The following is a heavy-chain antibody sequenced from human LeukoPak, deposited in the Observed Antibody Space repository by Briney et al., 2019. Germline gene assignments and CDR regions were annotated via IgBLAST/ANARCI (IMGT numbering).Heavy chain of an antibody. Sequence: GGSLRLSCAASGFTFSNYAMAWVRQAPGKGLEWVSGISGSGGIVGGGGNAYYADSVKGRFTISRDNSKNTLYLQTNGLRAEDTAIYYCAKDRSWQQRRPYYFDYWGQGTLVTVSS. CDR2: ISGSGGIVGGGGNA. V-gene: IGHV3-23*01. CDR1: GFTFSNYA. J-gene: IGHJ4*02. CDR3: AKDRSWQQRRPYYFDY. D-gene: IGHD6-13*01.